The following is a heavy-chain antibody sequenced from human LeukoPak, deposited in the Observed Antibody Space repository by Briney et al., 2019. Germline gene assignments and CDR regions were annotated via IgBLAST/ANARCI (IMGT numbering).Heavy chain of an antibody. V-gene: IGHV3-9*01. D-gene: IGHD1-26*01. J-gene: IGHJ6*02. Sequence: GRSLRLSCAASGFTFDDYGFHWVRQAPGKGLEWVSGISRNGYSIGNADSVKGRFTVSRDNSRNTLYLPMNSLRAEDTAVYYCVKDRGGSPFYGMDVWGQGTTVTVSS. CDR2: ISRNGYSI. CDR1: GFTFDDYG. CDR3: VKDRGGSPFYGMDV.